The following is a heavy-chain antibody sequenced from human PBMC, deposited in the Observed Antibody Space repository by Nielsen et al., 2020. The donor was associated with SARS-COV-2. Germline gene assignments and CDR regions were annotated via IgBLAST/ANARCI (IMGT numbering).Heavy chain of an antibody. D-gene: IGHD3/OR15-3a*01. CDR3: ARDWTRAFDV. CDR1: GFTFSSLW. J-gene: IGHJ3*01. CDR2: IKPDGSEK. V-gene: IGHV3-7*01. Sequence: GESLKISCAASGFTFSSLWMSWVRQVPGKGLEWVADIKPDGSEKLYVDSVTGRFTISSDNAKNSMSLKMNSLRVEDTAVYYCARDWTRAFDVWGQGTMVTVSS.